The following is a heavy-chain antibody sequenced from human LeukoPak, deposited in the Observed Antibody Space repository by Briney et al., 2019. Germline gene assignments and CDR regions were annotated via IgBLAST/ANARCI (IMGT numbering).Heavy chain of an antibody. J-gene: IGHJ4*02. CDR3: ARETSHCGGDCYHY. CDR1: GFSLSDYE. D-gene: IGHD2-21*02. V-gene: IGHV3-48*03. CDR2: INTGSSSI. Sequence: GGSLRLSCTASGFSLSDYEINWVRQAPGKGLEWVSYINTGSSSIYYADSLKGRFTISRDDAKNSVYLQLNSLRAEDTALYYCARETSHCGGDCYHYWGQGTLVTVSS.